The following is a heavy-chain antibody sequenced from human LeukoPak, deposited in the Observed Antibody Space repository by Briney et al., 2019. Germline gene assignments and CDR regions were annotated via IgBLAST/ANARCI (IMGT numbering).Heavy chain of an antibody. D-gene: IGHD3-10*01. CDR2: INHSGST. Sequence: SETLSLTCAVYGGSFSGYYWSWIRQPPGKGLEWIGEINHSGSTNYNLSLKSRVTISVDTSKNQFSLKLSSVTAADTAVYYCARAFPRYYYGSGSPRAPNWFDPWGQGTLVTVSS. J-gene: IGHJ5*02. CDR1: GGSFSGYY. CDR3: ARAFPRYYYGSGSPRAPNWFDP. V-gene: IGHV4-34*01.